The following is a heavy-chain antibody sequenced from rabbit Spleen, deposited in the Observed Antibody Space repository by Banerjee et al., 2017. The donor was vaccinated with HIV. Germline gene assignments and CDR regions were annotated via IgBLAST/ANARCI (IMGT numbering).Heavy chain of an antibody. V-gene: IGHV1S40*01. CDR2: IYSSSSGDT. CDR3: ARDLAGVIGWNFNL. CDR1: GFSFSSRYY. Sequence: QSLEESGGDLVKPGASLTLTCTASGFSFSSRYYMCWVRQAPGKGLEWIACIYSSSSGDTYYASWAKGRITISKTSSTTVTLQMTSLTAADTATYFCARDLAGVIGWNFNLWGPGTLVTVS. J-gene: IGHJ4*01. D-gene: IGHD4-1*01.